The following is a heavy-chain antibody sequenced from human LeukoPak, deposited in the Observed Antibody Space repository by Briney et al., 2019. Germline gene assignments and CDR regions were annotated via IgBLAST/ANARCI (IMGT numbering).Heavy chain of an antibody. J-gene: IGHJ6*02. Sequence: TGRSLRLSCAASVFTFSSYGMHWVRQAPGKGLEWVAVIWYDGSNKYYADSVKGRFTISRDNSKNRLYLQMSSLRAEDKAVYYCARGGSSGFYYYYVVDVWGQGTTVTVSS. D-gene: IGHD3-22*01. V-gene: IGHV3-33*01. CDR3: ARGGSSGFYYYYVVDV. CDR2: IWYDGSNK. CDR1: VFTFSSYG.